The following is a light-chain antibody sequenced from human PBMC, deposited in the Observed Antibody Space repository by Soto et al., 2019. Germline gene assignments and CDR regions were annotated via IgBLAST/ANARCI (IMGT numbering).Light chain of an antibody. CDR2: GAS. V-gene: IGKV3-20*01. CDR1: QSVSSNY. J-gene: IGKJ1*01. CDR3: QQYGSSPTWT. Sequence: ESVLTQSPGTLSLSPGERATLSCRASQSVSSNYFAWYQQKPGQAPRLLIYGASTRATGIPDGCSGSGSGTDFTITISSLVPEDSAVYYCQQYGSSPTWTFGQGTKVEIK.